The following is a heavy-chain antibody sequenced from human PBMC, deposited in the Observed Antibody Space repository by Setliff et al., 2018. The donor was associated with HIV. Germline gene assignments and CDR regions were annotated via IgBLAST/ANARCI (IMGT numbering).Heavy chain of an antibody. Sequence: PSETLSLTCTVYGGFIKNSNYYWGWIRQPPGKGLEWTGNIHYSGSTYYNPSLKSRVTISVDTSMGQFSLKLSSVTAADTAVYYCARGHDNKYYYFYYMDVWGKGTTVTVSS. CDR2: IHYSGST. CDR1: GGFIKNSNYY. J-gene: IGHJ6*03. V-gene: IGHV4-39*01. D-gene: IGHD5-12*01. CDR3: ARGHDNKYYYFYYMDV.